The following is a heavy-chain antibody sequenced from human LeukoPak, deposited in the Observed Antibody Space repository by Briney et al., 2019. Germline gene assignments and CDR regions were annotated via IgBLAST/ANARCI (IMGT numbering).Heavy chain of an antibody. V-gene: IGHV3-13*01. D-gene: IGHD4-17*01. CDR1: GFTFSSYD. Sequence: GGSLRLSCAASGFTFSSYDMHWVRQATGKGLEWVSAIGTAGDTDYADSVKGRLTISRDNSKNTLYLQMNSLRAEDTAVYYCARVVDHDYGDYYLDYWGQGTLVTVSS. CDR3: ARVVDHDYGDYYLDY. J-gene: IGHJ4*02. CDR2: IGTAGDT.